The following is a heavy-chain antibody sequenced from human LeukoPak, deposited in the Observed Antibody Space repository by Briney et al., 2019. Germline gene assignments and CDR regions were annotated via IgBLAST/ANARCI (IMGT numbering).Heavy chain of an antibody. CDR1: GFTFSSYG. D-gene: IGHD3-22*01. CDR2: IWYDGSNK. J-gene: IGHJ4*02. CDR3: ARVHDSSGYYLD. V-gene: IGHV3-33*01. Sequence: GRSLRLSCAASGFTFSSYGMHWVRQAPGKGLEWVAVIWYDGSNKYYADSVKGRFTISRDNSKNTLYLQMNSLRAEDTAAYYCARVHDSSGYYLDWGQGTLVTVSS.